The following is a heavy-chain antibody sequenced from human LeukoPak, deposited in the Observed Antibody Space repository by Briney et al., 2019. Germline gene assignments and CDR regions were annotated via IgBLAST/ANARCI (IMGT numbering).Heavy chain of an antibody. CDR1: GFTFSRFW. Sequence: GGSLRLSCAASGFTFSRFWMNGVRQAPGRGLEWVANIDQSGGRTNYVDSVKGRFTIYRDNANNSLFLEMSSLRADDTAVYFCARDVEGGTFDIWGQGTTVTVSS. D-gene: IGHD3-16*01. CDR3: ARDVEGGTFDI. CDR2: IDQSGGRT. J-gene: IGHJ3*02. V-gene: IGHV3-7*05.